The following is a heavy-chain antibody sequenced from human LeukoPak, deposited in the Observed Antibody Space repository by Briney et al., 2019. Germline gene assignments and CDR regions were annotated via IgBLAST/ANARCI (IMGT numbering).Heavy chain of an antibody. Sequence: SETLSLTCAVYGGSFSGYYWSWIRQPPGKGLEWIGEINHSGNTNYNPSLKSRVTISVDTSKNQFSLKLSSVTAADTAVYYCARSKRWLLYWYFDLWGRGTLVTVSS. CDR2: INHSGNT. CDR1: GGSFSGYY. V-gene: IGHV4-34*01. D-gene: IGHD5-24*01. J-gene: IGHJ2*01. CDR3: ARSKRWLLYWYFDL.